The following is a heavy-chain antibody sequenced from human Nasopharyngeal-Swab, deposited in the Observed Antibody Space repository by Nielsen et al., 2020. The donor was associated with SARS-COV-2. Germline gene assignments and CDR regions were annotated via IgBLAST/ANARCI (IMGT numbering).Heavy chain of an antibody. J-gene: IGHJ4*02. V-gene: IGHV4-39*02. D-gene: IGHD3-10*01. Sequence: SETLSLTCTVSGASISSGHYYWGWIRQPPGKGLDWIASVHNSGATYYNPSLKSRVTIDIDTSKNHFSLRLHSVTAADTAIYYCARQGFGEGDWGQGTLVTVSS. CDR3: ARQGFGEGD. CDR2: VHNSGAT. CDR1: GASISSGHYY.